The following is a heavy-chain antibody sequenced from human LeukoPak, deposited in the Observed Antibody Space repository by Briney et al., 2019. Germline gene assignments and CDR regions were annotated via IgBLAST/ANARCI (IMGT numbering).Heavy chain of an antibody. Sequence: GGSLRLSCAASGFTFSSYAMHWVRQAPGKGLQWVAVISYDGSNKYYADSVKGRFTISRDNPKNTLYLQMNSLRAEDTAVYYCARERIEATGTNWFDPWGQGTLVTVSS. CDR3: ARERIEATGTNWFDP. CDR2: ISYDGSNK. J-gene: IGHJ5*02. D-gene: IGHD6-13*01. V-gene: IGHV3-30*04. CDR1: GFTFSSYA.